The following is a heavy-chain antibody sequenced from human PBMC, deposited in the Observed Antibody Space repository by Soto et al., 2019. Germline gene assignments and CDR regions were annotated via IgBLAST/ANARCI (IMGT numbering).Heavy chain of an antibody. Sequence: QVQLYETGPGRVKPSETLSLTCTVSGGSITSYYWSWIRQPPGKGLEWIGYIYYSGNTNYNPSLKSRVTISVDTYKNQFSLRLTSVTAADTAIYYCAIGGAAAARGWFDPWGQGTLVTVSS. CDR1: GGSITSYY. V-gene: IGHV4-59*01. D-gene: IGHD6-13*01. CDR2: IYYSGNT. CDR3: AIGGAAAARGWFDP. J-gene: IGHJ5*02.